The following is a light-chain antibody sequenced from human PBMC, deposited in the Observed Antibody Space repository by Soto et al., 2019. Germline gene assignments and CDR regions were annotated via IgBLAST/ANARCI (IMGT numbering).Light chain of an antibody. V-gene: IGLV2-14*01. CDR2: DVS. Sequence: QSVLTQPASVSGSPGQSITISCSGAGTYNYVCWYQQHPGKAPKLVIYDVSNRASGVSNRFFGSRSGNTASLTISGLRTEDEADYYCSSYTSSNPLWVFGGGTQLTVL. CDR3: SSYTSSNPLWV. J-gene: IGLJ3*02. CDR1: GTYNY.